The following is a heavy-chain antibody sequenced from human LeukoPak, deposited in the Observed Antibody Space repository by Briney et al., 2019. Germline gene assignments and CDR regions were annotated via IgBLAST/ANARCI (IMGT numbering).Heavy chain of an antibody. D-gene: IGHD6-13*01. CDR2: INHSGST. CDR3: ARLRSGSSSWYDC. CDR1: GASISSYY. J-gene: IGHJ5*01. Sequence: PSETLSLTCTVSGASISSYYWSWIRQPPGKGLEWIGEINHSGSTNYNPSLKSRVTISVDTSKNQFSLKLNSVSAADTAVYYCARLRSGSSSWYDCWGQGALVTVSS. V-gene: IGHV4-34*01.